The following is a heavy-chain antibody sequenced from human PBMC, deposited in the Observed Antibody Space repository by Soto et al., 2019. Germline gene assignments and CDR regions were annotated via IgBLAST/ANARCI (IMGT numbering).Heavy chain of an antibody. CDR1: GGSISSGDYY. CDR2: INHSGST. CDR3: ARGRLGYCSGGSCYSRDFAFDI. D-gene: IGHD2-15*01. Sequence: PSETLSLTCTVSGGSISSGDYYWSWIRQPPGKGLEWIGEINHSGSTNYNPSLKSRVTISVDTSKNQFSLKLSSVTAADTAVYYCARGRLGYCSGGSCYSRDFAFDIWGQGTMVTVSS. V-gene: IGHV4-39*07. J-gene: IGHJ3*02.